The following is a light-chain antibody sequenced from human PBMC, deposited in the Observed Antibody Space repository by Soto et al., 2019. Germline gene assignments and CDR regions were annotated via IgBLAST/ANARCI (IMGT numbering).Light chain of an antibody. CDR3: SSYAGSNNMV. V-gene: IGLV2-8*01. Sequence: QSVLTQPPSASGSPGQSVTISCTGTSSDVGAYNYVSWYQQHPGKAPKLMIYEVSKRPSGVSDRFSGSKSGNTASLTVSGLQAEDEADYYCSSYAGSNNMVFGGGTKVTVL. CDR1: SSDVGAYNY. CDR2: EVS. J-gene: IGLJ2*01.